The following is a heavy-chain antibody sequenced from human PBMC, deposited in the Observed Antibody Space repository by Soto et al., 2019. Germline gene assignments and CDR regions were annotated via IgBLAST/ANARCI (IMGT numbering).Heavy chain of an antibody. J-gene: IGHJ4*02. CDR1: GFTFDDYA. V-gene: IGHV3-9*01. Sequence: GGSLRLPCAAFGFTFDDYAMHRVRQAPGKGLEWVSGISWNSGSIGYADSVKGRFTISRDNAKNSLYLQMNSLRAEDTALYYCAKVGYGDYRARSFDYWGQGTLVTVSS. CDR2: ISWNSGSI. D-gene: IGHD4-17*01. CDR3: AKVGYGDYRARSFDY.